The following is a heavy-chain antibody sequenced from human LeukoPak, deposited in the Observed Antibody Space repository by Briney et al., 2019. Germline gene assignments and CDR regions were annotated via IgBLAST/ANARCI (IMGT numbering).Heavy chain of an antibody. V-gene: IGHV4-39*07. CDR1: GGSISSYY. Sequence: SETLSLTCTVSGGSISSYYWGWIRQPPGKGLEWIGSIYYSGSTYYKPSLNSRVTISVDTSKNQFSLKLFSVTAADTAVYYCARGRSSNWAAYNWFDPWGQGSLVTVSS. CDR3: ARGRSSNWAAYNWFDP. CDR2: IYYSGST. J-gene: IGHJ5*02. D-gene: IGHD6-13*01.